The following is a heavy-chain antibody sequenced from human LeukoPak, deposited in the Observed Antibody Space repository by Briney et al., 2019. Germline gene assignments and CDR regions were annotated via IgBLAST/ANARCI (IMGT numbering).Heavy chain of an antibody. CDR2: IYVTGT. J-gene: IGHJ6*03. Sequence: SCKASGYTFTSYGISWVRQSPGTGLEWIGYIYVTGTRYNPYLQSRVTISVDRSRNQFFLKMTSVTAADTAVYYCARHIGGGIEDMDVWGRGTKVTVSS. V-gene: IGHV4-59*08. CDR3: ARHIGGGIEDMDV. D-gene: IGHD3-16*02. CDR1: GYTFTSYG.